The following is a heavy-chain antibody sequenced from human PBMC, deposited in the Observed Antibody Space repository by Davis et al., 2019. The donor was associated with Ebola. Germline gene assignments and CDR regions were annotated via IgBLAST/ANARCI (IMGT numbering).Heavy chain of an antibody. Sequence: ASVKVSCKASGYTFTSYGISWVRQAPGQGLEWMGWISAYNGNTNYAQKLQGRVTMTTDTSTSTAYMELRSLRSEDTAVYYCASGLGATTAAPWDYWGQGTLVTVSS. D-gene: IGHD1-26*01. CDR3: ASGLGATTAAPWDY. CDR2: ISAYNGNT. CDR1: GYTFTSYG. J-gene: IGHJ4*02. V-gene: IGHV1-18*01.